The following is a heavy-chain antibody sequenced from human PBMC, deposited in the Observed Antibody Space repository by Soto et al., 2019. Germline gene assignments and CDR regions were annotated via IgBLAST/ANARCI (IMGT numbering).Heavy chain of an antibody. J-gene: IGHJ4*02. CDR1: GFTFSSYG. Sequence: PGGSLRLSCVASGFTFSSYGMHWVRQAPGKGLEWVAIISYDGSNTYYADSVKGRFTISRDNSKNTLYLQMNSLRAEDTSVYYCAKEGGLSGSYYISSSYYFDYWGQGILVTVSS. D-gene: IGHD1-26*01. CDR2: ISYDGSNT. CDR3: AKEGGLSGSYYISSSYYFDY. V-gene: IGHV3-30*18.